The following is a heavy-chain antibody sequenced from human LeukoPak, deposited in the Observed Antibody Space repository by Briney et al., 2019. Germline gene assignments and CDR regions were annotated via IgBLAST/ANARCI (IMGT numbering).Heavy chain of an antibody. D-gene: IGHD2-21*02. CDR2: IRYDGSNK. Sequence: QSGGSLRLSCAASGFTFSSYGMHWVRQAPGKGLEWVAFIRYDGSNKYYADSVKGRFTISRDNSKNTLYPQMNSLRAEDTAVYYCARDSVVTAPPLDYWGQGTLVTVSS. CDR1: GFTFSSYG. J-gene: IGHJ4*02. CDR3: ARDSVVTAPPLDY. V-gene: IGHV3-30*02.